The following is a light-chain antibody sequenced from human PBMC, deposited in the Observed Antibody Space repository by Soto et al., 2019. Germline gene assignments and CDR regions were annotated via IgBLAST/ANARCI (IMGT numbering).Light chain of an antibody. CDR3: QQSYSTPWT. CDR2: AAS. J-gene: IGKJ1*01. Sequence: DIQMTQSPSSLSASVGDRVTITCRASQSISSYLNWYQQKPGKAPKLVIYAASSLQSGVPSRFSGRGSGTDSTLTISRLQPEDFATYYSQQSYSTPWTFGQGTKVEIK. CDR1: QSISSY. V-gene: IGKV1-39*01.